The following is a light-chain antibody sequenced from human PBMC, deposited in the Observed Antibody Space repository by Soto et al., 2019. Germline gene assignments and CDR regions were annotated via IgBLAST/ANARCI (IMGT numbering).Light chain of an antibody. V-gene: IGKV3-20*01. J-gene: IGKJ2*01. CDR1: QSVSSSY. CDR3: QQYGSSPLT. Sequence: EIVLTQSPGTLSLSPGQRATLSCRASQSVSSSYLAWYQHKPGQAPRLLIYDASSRATGIPDRFSGSGSGTDSTITISRLEPEDLAVYYCQQYGSSPLTFGQGTKREIK. CDR2: DAS.